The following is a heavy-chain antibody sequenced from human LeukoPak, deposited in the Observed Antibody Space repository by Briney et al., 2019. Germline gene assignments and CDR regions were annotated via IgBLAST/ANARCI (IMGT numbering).Heavy chain of an antibody. CDR3: ARVKPPITMIVVDYYYGMDV. D-gene: IGHD3-22*01. V-gene: IGHV3-74*01. CDR2: ISGDGSDT. J-gene: IGHJ6*02. Sequence: GGSLRLSCEASGFIFSNHWMHWVRQTPGKGLVWLSRISGDGSDTTYVDSVRGRFTISRDNAKNSLYLQMNSLRAEDTAVYYCARVKPPITMIVVDYYYGMDVWGQGTTVTVSS. CDR1: GFIFSNHW.